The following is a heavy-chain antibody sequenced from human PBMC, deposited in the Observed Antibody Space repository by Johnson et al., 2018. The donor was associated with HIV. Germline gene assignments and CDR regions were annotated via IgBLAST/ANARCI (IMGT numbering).Heavy chain of an antibody. J-gene: IGHJ3*02. CDR3: ARDSTPWGGDSVAYSFDI. Sequence: VQLVESGGGLVQPGGSLRLSCAASGFTFSSYAMHWVRQAPGKGLEYVSGISSNGGSTYYANSVKGRFTISGDNSKNTLYLQMTSLRDEDTAVYYCARDSTPWGGDSVAYSFDIWGQGRMVTVSS. CDR1: GFTFSSYA. V-gene: IGHV3-64*01. D-gene: IGHD4-17*01. CDR2: ISSNGGST.